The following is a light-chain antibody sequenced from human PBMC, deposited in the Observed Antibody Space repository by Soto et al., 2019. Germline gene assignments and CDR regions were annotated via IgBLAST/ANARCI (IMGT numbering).Light chain of an antibody. CDR2: YAS. J-gene: IGKJ5*01. CDR3: HQYNDWPPIT. Sequence: EIMMTQSPATLSVSPGDTATLSCRASQSVRNNLAWYQQKPGQARRLLIYYASTRATDIPARFSGSASGTESTLNISSLQSEDFALYYCHQYNDWPPITFGKGTRLAIK. V-gene: IGKV3-15*01. CDR1: QSVRNN.